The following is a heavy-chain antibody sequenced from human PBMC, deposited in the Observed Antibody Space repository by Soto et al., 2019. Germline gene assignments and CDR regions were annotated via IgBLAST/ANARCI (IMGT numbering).Heavy chain of an antibody. CDR3: ARDRITMIVVVTETAFDI. J-gene: IGHJ3*02. V-gene: IGHV1-18*04. D-gene: IGHD3-22*01. CDR2: INPNSGDA. Sequence: GSSVKGSCKASGYTFTGCCMHWVRQAPGQGLEWMGWINPNSGDANYAQKLQGRVTMTTDTSTSTAYMELRSLRSDDTAVYYCARDRITMIVVVTETAFDIWGQGTMVTVSS. CDR1: GYTFTGCC.